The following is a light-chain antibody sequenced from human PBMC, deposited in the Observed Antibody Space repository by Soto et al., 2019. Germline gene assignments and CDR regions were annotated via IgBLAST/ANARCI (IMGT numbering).Light chain of an antibody. J-gene: IGKJ1*01. CDR3: QEYGTSRT. V-gene: IGKV3-20*01. CDR1: QSFSSAS. CDR2: GAP. Sequence: EIVLTQSPGTLSLSPGERATLSCRASQSFSSASLAWFQQKPGQAPRLLIYGAPSRATGIPDRFSGSGSGTDFTLTISRPEPEDFAVYFCQEYGTSRTFGQGTRVDIK.